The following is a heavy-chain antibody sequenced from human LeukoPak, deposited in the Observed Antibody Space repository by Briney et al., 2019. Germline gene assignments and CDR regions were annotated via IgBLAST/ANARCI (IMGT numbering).Heavy chain of an antibody. V-gene: IGHV4-34*01. CDR3: ARGGKVRGVIRLRSQYGMDV. D-gene: IGHD3-10*01. J-gene: IGHJ6*02. Sequence: ASETLSLTCAVYGGSFSGYYWSWIRQPPGKGLEWIGEINHSGSTNYNPSLKSRVTISVDTSKNQFSLKLSSVTAADTAVYYCARGGKVRGVIRLRSQYGMDVWGQGTTVTVSS. CDR2: INHSGST. CDR1: GGSFSGYY.